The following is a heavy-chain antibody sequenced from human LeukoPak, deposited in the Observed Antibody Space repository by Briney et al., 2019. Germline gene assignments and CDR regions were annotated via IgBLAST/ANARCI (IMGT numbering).Heavy chain of an antibody. CDR3: ARDLGIFGSPYYFDY. Sequence: SETLSLTCAVSGGSISSSNWWSWVRQPPGKGLEWIGEIYHSGSTNYNPSLKSRVTISVDKSKNQFSLKLSSVTAADTAVYYCARDLGIFGSPYYFDYWGQGTLVTVSS. CDR2: IYHSGST. J-gene: IGHJ4*02. D-gene: IGHD3-3*01. CDR1: GGSISSSNW. V-gene: IGHV4-4*02.